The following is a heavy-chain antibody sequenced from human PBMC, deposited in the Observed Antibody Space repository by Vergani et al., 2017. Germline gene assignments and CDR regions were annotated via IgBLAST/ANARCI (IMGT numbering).Heavy chain of an antibody. V-gene: IGHV4-34*01. Sequence: QVQLQQWGAGLLKPSETLSLTCAVYGGSFSGYYWSWIRQPPGKGLEWIGEINHSGSTNYNPSLKSRVTISVDTSKSQFSLKLSYVTAADTAVYYCARGAPYYYDSSGYYREGYYYMDVWGKGTTVTVSS. CDR3: ARGAPYYYDSSGYYREGYYYMDV. CDR1: GGSFSGYY. CDR2: INHSGST. J-gene: IGHJ6*03. D-gene: IGHD3-22*01.